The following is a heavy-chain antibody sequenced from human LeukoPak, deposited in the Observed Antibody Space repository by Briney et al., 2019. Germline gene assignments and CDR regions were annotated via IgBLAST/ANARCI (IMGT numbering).Heavy chain of an antibody. Sequence: PSETLSLTCTVSGGSISGYYWSWIRQPPGKGLEWIGYIYYSGSTNYNPSLKSRVTISVDTSKNQFSLKLSSVTAADTAVYYCARTAAAGIYRGGPYAFDIWGQGTMVTVSS. J-gene: IGHJ3*02. CDR3: ARTAAAGIYRGGPYAFDI. CDR1: GGSISGYY. D-gene: IGHD6-13*01. V-gene: IGHV4-59*01. CDR2: IYYSGST.